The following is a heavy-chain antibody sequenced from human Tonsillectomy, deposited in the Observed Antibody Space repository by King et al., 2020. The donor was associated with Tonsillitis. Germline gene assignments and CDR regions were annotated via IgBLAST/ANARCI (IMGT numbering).Heavy chain of an antibody. CDR2: IIPIFGTA. J-gene: IGHJ6*02. Sequence: GQLVQSGAEVKKPGSSVKVSCKASGGTFSNYAITWVRQAPGQGLEWMGGIIPIFGTANHAQTFQGRVTFTADESTSSAYMELSSLGSEDTAVYYCARESVDTTMGNYYYYGLDVWGQGTTVTVSS. CDR1: GGTFSNYA. V-gene: IGHV1-69*01. D-gene: IGHD5-18*01. CDR3: ARESVDTTMGNYYYYGLDV.